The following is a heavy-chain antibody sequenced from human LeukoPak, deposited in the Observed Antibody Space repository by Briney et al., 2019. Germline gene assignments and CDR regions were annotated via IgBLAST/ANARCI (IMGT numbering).Heavy chain of an antibody. CDR3: ATQSPIYSSSWYNGYFQH. D-gene: IGHD6-13*01. CDR1: GFTFSSFA. Sequence: GGSLRLSCAASGFTFSSFAMTWVRQAPGKGLEWVSSITGNHGPTYNTDSVKGRFTISRDNSQNTLYLQMNSLRAEDTAVYYCATQSPIYSSSWYNGYFQHWGQGTLVTVSS. J-gene: IGHJ1*01. V-gene: IGHV3-23*01. CDR2: ITGNHGPT.